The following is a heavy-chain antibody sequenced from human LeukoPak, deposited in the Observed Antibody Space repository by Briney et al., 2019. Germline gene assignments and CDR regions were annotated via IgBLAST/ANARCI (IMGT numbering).Heavy chain of an antibody. CDR2: INPSGGIT. J-gene: IGHJ4*02. V-gene: IGHV1-46*01. CDR3: ARDGKTAAGNNFDY. Sequence: SVKVSCQASGYTFTSYYIHWVRQAPGQGLEWMGIINPSGGITTYAQKFQRRVTMTRDKSTSTVYMELRRLTSEDTAVYYCARDGKTAAGNNFDYWGQGTLVTVSS. D-gene: IGHD6-13*01. CDR1: GYTFTSYY.